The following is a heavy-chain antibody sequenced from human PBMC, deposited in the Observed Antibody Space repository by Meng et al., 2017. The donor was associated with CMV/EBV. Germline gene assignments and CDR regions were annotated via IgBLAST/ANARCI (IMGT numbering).Heavy chain of an antibody. J-gene: IGHJ6*02. D-gene: IGHD4-11*01. CDR2: ISSSGSTI. Sequence: GESLKISCAASGFTFSDYYMSWIRQAPGKGLEWVSYISSSGSTIYYADSVKGRFTISRDNAKNSLYLQMNSLRAEDTAVYYCASLEYSNTDYYYYYGMDVWGQGTTVTVSS. CDR1: GFTFSDYY. V-gene: IGHV3-11*01. CDR3: ASLEYSNTDYYYYYGMDV.